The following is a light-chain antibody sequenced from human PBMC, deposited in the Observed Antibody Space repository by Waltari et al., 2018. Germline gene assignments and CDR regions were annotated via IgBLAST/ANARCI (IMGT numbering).Light chain of an antibody. V-gene: IGKV3-20*01. CDR1: QSVTSIS. J-gene: IGKJ4*01. Sequence: EIVLTQSPGTLSLSPGERATLSCRASQSVTSISLTWYQQKLGPAPRLLIYGTSTRATGIPDRFRGSGSGTAFTLTISRLEPEDFAVYYCQKYDGEVVTFGGGTKVEI. CDR3: QKYDGEVVT. CDR2: GTS.